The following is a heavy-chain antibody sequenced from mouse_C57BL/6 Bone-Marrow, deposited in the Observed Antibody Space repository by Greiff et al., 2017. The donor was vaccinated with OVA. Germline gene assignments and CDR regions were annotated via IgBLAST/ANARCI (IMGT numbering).Heavy chain of an antibody. V-gene: IGHV1-81*01. CDR2: IYPRSGNT. D-gene: IGHD1-1*01. CDR1: GYTFTSYG. Sequence: VKVVESGAELARPGASVKLSCKASGYTFTSYGISWVKQSTGQGLEWIGEIYPRSGNTYYNEKFKGKATLTADKSSSTAYMELRSLTSEDSAVYFCARDSFYYYGSSYNFDYWGQGTTLTVSS. CDR3: ARDSFYYYGSSYNFDY. J-gene: IGHJ2*01.